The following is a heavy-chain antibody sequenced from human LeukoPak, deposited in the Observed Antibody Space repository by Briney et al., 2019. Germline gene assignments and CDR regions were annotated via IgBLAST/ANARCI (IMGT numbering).Heavy chain of an antibody. D-gene: IGHD3-22*01. CDR1: GYTFTGYY. J-gene: IGHJ4*02. CDR2: MNPNSGDT. Sequence: ASVKVSCKASGYTFTGYYMHWVRQAPGQGLEWMGWMNPNSGDTNHAQKFQGRVTMTRDTSISTGYMELSRLRSDDTAVYYCARGSPPRRNYDSRGYYSYYFDYWGQGTLVTVSS. CDR3: ARGSPPRRNYDSRGYYSYYFDY. V-gene: IGHV1-2*02.